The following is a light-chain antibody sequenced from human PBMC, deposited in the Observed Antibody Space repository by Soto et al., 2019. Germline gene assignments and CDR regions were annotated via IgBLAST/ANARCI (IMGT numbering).Light chain of an antibody. Sequence: EIVMTQSPATLSVSTGGSDTLSCRASQHVSSNFAWYRQKPGQATTLLIYRASTRTTGIPARFSGSGSGTESILTISSLPSEDFAFYYSQQYNNWPYTFGPGTKLEIK. CDR2: RAS. CDR1: QHVSSN. CDR3: QQYNNWPYT. J-gene: IGKJ2*01. V-gene: IGKV3-15*01.